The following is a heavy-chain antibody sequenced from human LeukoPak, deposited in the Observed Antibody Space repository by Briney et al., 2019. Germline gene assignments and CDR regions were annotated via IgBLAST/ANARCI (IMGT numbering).Heavy chain of an antibody. CDR2: INTSGGNT. J-gene: IGHJ4*02. Sequence: PGGSLRLSCAASGFTFSSYAMTWVRQAPGKGLEWVSVINTSGGNTDYADPVKGRFTISRDNSKNTLYLQMNSLRAEDTVVYYCAKGSGWYVWGQGTLVTVSS. V-gene: IGHV3-23*01. D-gene: IGHD6-19*01. CDR1: GFTFSSYA. CDR3: AKGSGWYV.